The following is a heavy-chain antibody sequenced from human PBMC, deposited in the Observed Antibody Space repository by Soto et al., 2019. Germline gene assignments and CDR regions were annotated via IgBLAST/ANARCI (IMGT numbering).Heavy chain of an antibody. CDR1: GFTFSSYG. J-gene: IGHJ3*02. CDR3: AKVRWELLGGAFDI. Sequence: QVQLVESGGGVVQPGRSLRLSCAASGFTFSSYGMHWVRQAPGKGLEWVAVISYDGSNKYYADSVKGRFTISRDNSKTTLYLQMNSLRAEDTAVYYCAKVRWELLGGAFDIWGQGTMVTVSS. D-gene: IGHD1-26*01. V-gene: IGHV3-30*18. CDR2: ISYDGSNK.